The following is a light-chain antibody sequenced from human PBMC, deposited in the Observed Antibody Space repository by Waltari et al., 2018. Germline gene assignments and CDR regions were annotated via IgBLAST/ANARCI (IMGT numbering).Light chain of an antibody. CDR3: SSYTSSSTSWV. CDR1: SSDVGGYNY. Sequence: QSALTQPASVSGSPGQSITISCTGTSSDVGGYNYVSWYQKHPGKAPKLMIYDVSNRPYGVSNRFAGSKCGNTASLTISGLQAEDEADYYCSSYTSSSTSWVFGGGTKLTVL. J-gene: IGLJ3*02. V-gene: IGLV2-14*03. CDR2: DVS.